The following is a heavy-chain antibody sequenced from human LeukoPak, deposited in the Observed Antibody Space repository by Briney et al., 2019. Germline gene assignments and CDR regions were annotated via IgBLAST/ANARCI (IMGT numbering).Heavy chain of an antibody. D-gene: IGHD1-26*01. J-gene: IGHJ4*02. CDR2: ISYDGSNK. CDR3: AREHSGSYYFDY. V-gene: IGHV3-30-3*01. Sequence: GGSLRLSCVASGFTFSSYAMHWVRQAPGKGLEWVAVISYDGSNKYYADSVKGRFTISRDNSKNTLYLQMNSLRAEDTAVYYCAREHSGSYYFDYWGQGTLVTVSS. CDR1: GFTFSSYA.